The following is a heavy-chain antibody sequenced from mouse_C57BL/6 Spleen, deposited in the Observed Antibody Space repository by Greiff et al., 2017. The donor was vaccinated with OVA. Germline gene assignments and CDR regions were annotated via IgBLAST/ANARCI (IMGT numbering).Heavy chain of an antibody. D-gene: IGHD2-3*01. V-gene: IGHV5-17*01. CDR2: ISSGSSTI. J-gene: IGHJ4*01. Sequence: EVQGVESGGGLVKPGGSLKLSCAASGFTFSDYGMHWVRQAPEKGLEWVAYISSGSSTIYYADKVKGRFTISRDKSKNTLFLQMTSLRSEDTSMYYCAREGLLPYYYAMDYWGQGTSVTVSS. CDR3: AREGLLPYYYAMDY. CDR1: GFTFSDYG.